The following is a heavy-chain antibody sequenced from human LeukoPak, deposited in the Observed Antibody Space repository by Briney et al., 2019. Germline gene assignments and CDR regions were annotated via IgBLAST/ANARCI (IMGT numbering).Heavy chain of an antibody. D-gene: IGHD1-26*01. CDR3: AKAQGWELPYYFDY. CDR1: GFTFSSYG. CDR2: IRYDGSNK. Sequence: PGGSLRLSCAASGFTFSSYGMHWVRQAPGKGLEWVAFIRYDGSNKYYADSVKGRFTISRDNSKNTLYLQMNSLRAEDTAVYYCAKAQGWELPYYFDYWDQGTLVTVSS. J-gene: IGHJ4*02. V-gene: IGHV3-30*02.